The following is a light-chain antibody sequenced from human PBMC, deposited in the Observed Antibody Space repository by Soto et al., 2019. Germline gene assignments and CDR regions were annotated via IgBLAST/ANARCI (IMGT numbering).Light chain of an antibody. V-gene: IGLV2-11*01. J-gene: IGLJ1*01. CDR1: SSDIGAYNY. CDR2: DVS. Sequence: QSALTQPASLSGSPGQSITISCTGTSSDIGAYNYVSWYQQHPDKAPKVMIYDVSKRPSGVPDRFSGSKSGNTASLTISGLQAEDEADYYCCSYAGSYTYVFGSGTKVTVL. CDR3: CSYAGSYTYV.